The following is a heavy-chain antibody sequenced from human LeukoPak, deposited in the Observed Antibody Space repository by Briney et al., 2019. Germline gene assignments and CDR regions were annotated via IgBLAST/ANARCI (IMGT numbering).Heavy chain of an antibody. CDR3: AKDPPSYYDILTGHPTHYFDY. CDR2: IRYDGSNK. J-gene: IGHJ4*02. Sequence: PGGSLRHSCSASGFTFSSYSMNWVRQAPGKGLEWVAFIRYDGSNKYYADSVKGRFTISRDNSKNTLYLQMNSLRAEDTAVYYCAKDPPSYYDILTGHPTHYFDYWGQGTLVTVSS. CDR1: GFTFSSYS. V-gene: IGHV3-30*02. D-gene: IGHD3-9*01.